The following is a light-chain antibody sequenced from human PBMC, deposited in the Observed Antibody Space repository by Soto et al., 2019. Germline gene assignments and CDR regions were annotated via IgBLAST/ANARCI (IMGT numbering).Light chain of an antibody. CDR2: DAS. V-gene: IGKV3-11*01. CDR1: QSVSRY. Sequence: EIVLTQSPATLSLSPGERATLSCRASQSVSRYLAWYQQKPGQAPRKQQKPGQAPRLLIYDASNRATAIPARFSGSGSGTDFALTLSSQEPEDFAVYYCLAGTFGQGTRLEIK. CDR3: LAGT. J-gene: IGKJ5*01.